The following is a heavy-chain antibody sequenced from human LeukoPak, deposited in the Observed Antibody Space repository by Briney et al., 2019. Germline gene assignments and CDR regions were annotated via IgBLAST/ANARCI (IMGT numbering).Heavy chain of an antibody. J-gene: IGHJ4*02. CDR1: GGSISSGGYY. CDR2: IYHSGST. Sequence: SQTLSLTCTVSGGSISSGGYYWSWIRQPPGKGLEWIGYIYHSGSTYYNPSLKSRVTISVDRSKNQFSLKLSSVTAADTAVYYCARIVVEMATIEFDYWGRGTLVTVSS. V-gene: IGHV4-30-2*01. CDR3: ARIVVEMATIEFDY. D-gene: IGHD5-24*01.